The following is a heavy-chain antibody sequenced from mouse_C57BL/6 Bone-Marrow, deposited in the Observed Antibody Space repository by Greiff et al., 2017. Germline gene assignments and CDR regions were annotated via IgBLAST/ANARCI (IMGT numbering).Heavy chain of an antibody. CDR2: ISGGGGNT. J-gene: IGHJ1*03. D-gene: IGHD1-1*01. CDR1: GFTFSSYT. V-gene: IGHV5-9*01. CDR3: SRQVTTVLATKYFDV. Sequence: DVMLVESGGGLVKPGGSLKLSCAASGFTFSSYTMSWVRQTPEKRLQWVAAISGGGGNTYYPDSVKGRFTISIDNDKNILYLQMSSLRSEDTALYYCSRQVTTVLATKYFDVWGTVTTVTVSS.